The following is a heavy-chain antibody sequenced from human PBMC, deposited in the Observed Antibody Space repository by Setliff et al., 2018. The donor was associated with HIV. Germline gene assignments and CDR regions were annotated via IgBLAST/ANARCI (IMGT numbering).Heavy chain of an antibody. CDR1: GASIRSDY. J-gene: IGHJ6*03. CDR2: SHYSGST. Sequence: SETLSLTCTVSGASIRSDYWSWIRQPPGKGLEWIGYSHYSGSTIYSPSLTGRVTISVDTSKSQFSLRLSSVTAADTAVYYCAREVVTRYMDVWGKGTTVTVSS. D-gene: IGHD2-21*01. CDR3: AREVVTRYMDV. V-gene: IGHV4-59*01.